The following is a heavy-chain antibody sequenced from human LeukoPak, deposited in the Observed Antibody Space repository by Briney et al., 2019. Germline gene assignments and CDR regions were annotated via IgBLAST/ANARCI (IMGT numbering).Heavy chain of an antibody. J-gene: IGHJ3*02. Sequence: TSETLFLTCAVSGGSMSSYHWNWIRQPPGKGLEWIAYIYYSGSTNYNPSLESRVTISIDTSKNQFSLKLTSVTAADTAVYYCARGDVFDIWGQGTLVTVSS. CDR1: GGSMSSYH. CDR3: ARGDVFDI. V-gene: IGHV4-59*01. CDR2: IYYSGST.